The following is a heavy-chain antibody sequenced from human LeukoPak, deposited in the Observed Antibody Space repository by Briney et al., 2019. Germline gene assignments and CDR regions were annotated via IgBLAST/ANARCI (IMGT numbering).Heavy chain of an antibody. CDR2: ISYDGSNK. CDR1: GFTFSSYG. V-gene: IGHV3-30*03. D-gene: IGHD2-2*01. J-gene: IGHJ4*02. Sequence: GRSLRLSCAASGFTFSSYGMHWVRQAPGKGLEWVAVISYDGSNKYYADSVKGRFTISRDNSKNTLYLQMSSLRAEDTAVYYGATGTRSNYWGQGTLVTVSS. CDR3: ATGTRSNY.